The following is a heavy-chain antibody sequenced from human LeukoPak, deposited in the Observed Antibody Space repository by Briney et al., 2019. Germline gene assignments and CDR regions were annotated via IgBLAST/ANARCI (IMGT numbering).Heavy chain of an antibody. J-gene: IGHJ4*02. D-gene: IGHD4-17*01. CDR3: AKDEYGGRVDY. CDR1: RFTFNSYA. Sequence: GGSLRLSCAASRFTFNSYAMHWVRQAPGKGLEWVSSISSSSNYIYYADSVKGRFTISRDNAKNSLYLQMNSLRAEDTAVYYCAKDEYGGRVDYWGQGTLVTVSS. CDR2: ISSSSNYI. V-gene: IGHV3-21*04.